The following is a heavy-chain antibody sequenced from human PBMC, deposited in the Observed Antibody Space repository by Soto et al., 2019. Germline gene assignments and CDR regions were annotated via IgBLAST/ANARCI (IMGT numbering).Heavy chain of an antibody. CDR3: ARKRGYCSSTSCYAAWFDP. J-gene: IGHJ5*02. CDR1: GGSFSGYY. D-gene: IGHD2-2*01. V-gene: IGHV4-34*01. Sequence: SVTLSLTCAVYGGSFSGYYWSWIRQPPGKGLEWIGEINHSGSTNYNPSLKSRVTISVDTSKDQFSLKLSSVTAADTAVYYCARKRGYCSSTSCYAAWFDPWGKGTLVT. CDR2: INHSGST.